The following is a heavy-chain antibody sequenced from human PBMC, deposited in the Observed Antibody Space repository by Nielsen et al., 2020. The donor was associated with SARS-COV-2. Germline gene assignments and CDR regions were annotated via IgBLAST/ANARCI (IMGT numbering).Heavy chain of an antibody. D-gene: IGHD5-18*01. J-gene: IGHJ6*02. Sequence: SGPTLVKPTQTLTLTCTFSGFSLSTSGMCVSWIRQPPGKALEWLARIDWDDDKYYSTSLKTRLTISKDTSKNQVVLTMTNMDPVDTATYYCARIRRGTGYSYGWDYYGMDVWGQGTTVTVSS. V-gene: IGHV2-70*11. CDR2: IDWDDDK. CDR1: GFSLSTSGMC. CDR3: ARIRRGTGYSYGWDYYGMDV.